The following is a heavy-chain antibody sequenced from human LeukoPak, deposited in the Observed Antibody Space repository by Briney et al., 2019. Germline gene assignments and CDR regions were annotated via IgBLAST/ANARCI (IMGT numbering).Heavy chain of an antibody. D-gene: IGHD4-17*01. Sequence: SETLSLTCTVSGGSISSYYWSWLRQSPGKGLEWIAYIYYTGSTNYNPSLKSRVTISVDTSKNQFSLNLNSVTAADTAVYFCARHQSFGDYALDYWGQGTLVTVSS. CDR3: ARHQSFGDYALDY. CDR1: GGSISSYY. CDR2: IYYTGST. J-gene: IGHJ4*02. V-gene: IGHV4-59*08.